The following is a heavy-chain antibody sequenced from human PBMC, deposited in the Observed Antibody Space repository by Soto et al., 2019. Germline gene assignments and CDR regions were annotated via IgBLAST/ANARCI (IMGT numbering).Heavy chain of an antibody. D-gene: IGHD3-3*01. V-gene: IGHV3-33*01. CDR2: IWYDGSNK. J-gene: IGHJ4*02. CDR3: ARASSYYDFWSGYYYFDY. CDR1: GFTFSSYG. Sequence: QVQLVESGGGVVQPGRSLRLSCAASGFTFSSYGMHWVRQAPGKGLEWVAVIWYDGSNKYYADSVKGRFTISRDNSKHTLYLQMKSLRAEDTAVYYCARASSYYDFWSGYYYFDYWGQGTLVTVSS.